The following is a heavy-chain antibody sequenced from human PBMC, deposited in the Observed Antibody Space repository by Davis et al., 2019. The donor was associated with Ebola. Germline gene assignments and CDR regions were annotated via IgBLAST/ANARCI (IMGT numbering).Heavy chain of an antibody. CDR1: GGTLTNYA. J-gene: IGHJ6*02. V-gene: IGHV1-69*06. Sequence: SVKVSCTASGGTLTNYAISWVRQAPGQGLEWMGGVIPIFGTTNYAQKFQGRVAISADRSTNSAYMELSSLTSDDTAVYYCARDGREMTTITGYYYGMDVWGQGTTVIVS. CDR2: VIPIFGTT. CDR3: ARDGREMTTITGYYYGMDV. D-gene: IGHD5-24*01.